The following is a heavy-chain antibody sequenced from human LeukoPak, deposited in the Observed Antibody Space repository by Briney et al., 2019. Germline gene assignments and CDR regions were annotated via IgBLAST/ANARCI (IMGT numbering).Heavy chain of an antibody. D-gene: IGHD3-10*01. V-gene: IGHV1-69*13. CDR2: IIPIFGTP. CDR1: GDTFSSYG. Sequence: SVKVSCKASGDTFSSYGITWVRQPPGQGLEWVGVIIPIFGTPNYAQKFQGRVTITADESTRTAYMELSRLTSEDTAIYYCTSRGDYWGQGTLVTVSS. CDR3: TSRGDY. J-gene: IGHJ4*02.